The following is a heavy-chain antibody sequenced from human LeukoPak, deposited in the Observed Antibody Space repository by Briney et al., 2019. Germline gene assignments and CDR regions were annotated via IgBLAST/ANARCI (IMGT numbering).Heavy chain of an antibody. J-gene: IGHJ4*02. D-gene: IGHD3-22*01. CDR2: INSDGSST. CDR3: ARDAYDSSGYDYFDY. CDR1: GFTFSSYW. Sequence: GGSLRLSCAASGFTFSSYWMHWVRQAPGKGLVWVSRINSDGSSTSYADSVKGRFTISRDNAKNTLYLQMNSLRAEDTAVYYCARDAYDSSGYDYFDYWGQGTLVTVSS. V-gene: IGHV3-74*01.